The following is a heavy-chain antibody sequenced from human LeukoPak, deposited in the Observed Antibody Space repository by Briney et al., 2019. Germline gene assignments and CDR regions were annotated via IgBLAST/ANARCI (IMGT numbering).Heavy chain of an antibody. CDR1: GFTFSSFP. CDR2: ISYDGGNK. D-gene: IGHD2-2*01. CDR3: ARDCDVVEPAVMFEYYYGMDV. Sequence: PGGSLRLSCSASGFTFSSFPMHWVRQAPGKGLEWVAVISYDGGNKFYADSVKGRFTISRDNSENTLYLQMNSLRPEDTAVYYCARDCDVVEPAVMFEYYYGMDVWGQGTTVTVSS. J-gene: IGHJ6*02. V-gene: IGHV3-30-3*01.